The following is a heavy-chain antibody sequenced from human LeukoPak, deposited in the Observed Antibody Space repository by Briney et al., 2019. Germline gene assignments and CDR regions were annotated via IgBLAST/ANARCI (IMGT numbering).Heavy chain of an antibody. Sequence: GASVKVSCKVSGYTLTELSMHWVRQAPGKGLEWMGGFDPEDGETIYAQKFQGRVTMTEDTSTDTAYMELSSLRSEDTAVYYCATTVPMVRGSYHPAHGMDVWGQGTTVTVSS. D-gene: IGHD3-10*01. CDR1: GYTLTELS. V-gene: IGHV1-24*01. CDR2: FDPEDGET. J-gene: IGHJ6*02. CDR3: ATTVPMVRGSYHPAHGMDV.